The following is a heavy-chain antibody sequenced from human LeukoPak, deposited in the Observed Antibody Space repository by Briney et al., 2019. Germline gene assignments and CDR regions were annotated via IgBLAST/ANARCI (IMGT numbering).Heavy chain of an antibody. D-gene: IGHD2-21*02. CDR3: AKGHYPDASCAGDCYYSY. Sequence: PGGSLRLSCAASGFTFSTYAMSWVRQAPGKGLEWVSGITAGGDNTFYADSVKGRFTISRDNSKNTLYLQTDSLRAEDTAVYYCAKGHYPDASCAGDCYYSYWGQGTLVTVSS. CDR2: ITAGGDNT. CDR1: GFTFSTYA. V-gene: IGHV3-23*01. J-gene: IGHJ4*02.